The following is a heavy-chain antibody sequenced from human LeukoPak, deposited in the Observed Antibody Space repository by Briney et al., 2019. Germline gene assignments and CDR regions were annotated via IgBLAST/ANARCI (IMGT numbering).Heavy chain of an antibody. D-gene: IGHD6-13*01. V-gene: IGHV1-69*05. CDR3: ARSEQQLVPQNWFDP. J-gene: IGHJ5*02. Sequence: SVKVSCKASGGTFSSYAISWVRQAPGQGLEWMGRIIPIFGIANYAQKFQGRVTITTDESTSTAYMELSSLRSEDTAVYYCARSEQQLVPQNWFDPWGQGTLVTVSS. CDR2: IIPIFGIA. CDR1: GGTFSSYA.